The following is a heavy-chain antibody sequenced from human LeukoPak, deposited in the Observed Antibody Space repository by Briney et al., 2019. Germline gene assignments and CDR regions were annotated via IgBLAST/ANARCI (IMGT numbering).Heavy chain of an antibody. CDR1: GYTFTSYD. J-gene: IGHJ4*02. V-gene: IGHV1-8*01. CDR3: ARVAGNCGGDCYRLFY. D-gene: IGHD2-21*01. CDR2: MNPNSGNT. Sequence: ASVKVSCKASGYTFTSYDINWVRQATGQGLEWLGWMNPNSGNTGYAQKFQGRVSMTRNTSISTAYMELSNLRSEDTAVYYCARVAGNCGGDCYRLFYWGQGTLVTVSS.